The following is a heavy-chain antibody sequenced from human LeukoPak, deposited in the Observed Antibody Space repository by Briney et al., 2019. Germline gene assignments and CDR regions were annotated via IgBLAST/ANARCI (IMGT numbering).Heavy chain of an antibody. CDR3: ARDGAYSGGDCYPNWFDP. J-gene: IGHJ5*02. CDR1: GGTFSSYA. D-gene: IGHD2-21*02. V-gene: IGHV1-69*05. CDR2: IIPIFGTA. Sequence: SVKVSCKASGGTFSSYAISWVRQAPGQGLEWMGGIIPIFGTANYAQKFQGRVTITTDESTSTAYMELSSLRSEDTAVYYCARDGAYSGGDCYPNWFDPWGQGTLVTVSS.